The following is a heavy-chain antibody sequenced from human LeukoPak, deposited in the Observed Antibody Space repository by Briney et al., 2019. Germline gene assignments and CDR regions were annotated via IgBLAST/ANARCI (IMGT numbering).Heavy chain of an antibody. V-gene: IGHV1-69*05. CDR1: GGTFSSYA. CDR3: ARHRARVVIKSVSYMDV. D-gene: IGHD3-3*01. CDR2: IIPIFGTA. Sequence: ASVKVSCKASGGTFSSYAISWVRQAPGQGLEWMGGIIPIFGTANYAQKFQGRVTITTDESTSTAYMELSSLRSEDTAVYYCARHRARVVIKSVSYMDVWGKGTTVTVSS. J-gene: IGHJ6*03.